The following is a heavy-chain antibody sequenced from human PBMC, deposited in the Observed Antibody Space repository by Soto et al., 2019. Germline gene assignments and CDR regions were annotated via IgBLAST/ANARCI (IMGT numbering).Heavy chain of an antibody. CDR2: MNPNSGNT. Sequence: QVQLVQSGAEVKKPGASVKVSCKASGYTFTSYDINWVRQATGQGLEWMGWMNPNSGNTGYAQKFQGRVTMTRNTSISTAYMELSSLRSEDTAVYYCARGRRPGPAVRGRYFDYWGQGTLVTVSS. D-gene: IGHD1-26*01. CDR3: ARGRRPGPAVRGRYFDY. V-gene: IGHV1-8*01. CDR1: GYTFTSYD. J-gene: IGHJ4*02.